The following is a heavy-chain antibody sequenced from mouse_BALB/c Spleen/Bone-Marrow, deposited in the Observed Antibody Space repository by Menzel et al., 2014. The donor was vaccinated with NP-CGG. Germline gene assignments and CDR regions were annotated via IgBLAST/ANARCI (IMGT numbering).Heavy chain of an antibody. CDR1: GFTFSDFY. D-gene: IGHD2-10*02. V-gene: IGHV7-1*02. Sequence: EVKVVESGGGLVQPGDSLRLSCATSGFTFSDFYMEWVRQPPGKRLEWIAASRNKAKYYTTEYSASVKGRFIVFRDTSQGVLYLQMNALRAEDTAIYYCARDVGYGNYFVYWGQGTLVTVSA. CDR2: SRNKAKYYTT. CDR3: ARDVGYGNYFVY. J-gene: IGHJ3*01.